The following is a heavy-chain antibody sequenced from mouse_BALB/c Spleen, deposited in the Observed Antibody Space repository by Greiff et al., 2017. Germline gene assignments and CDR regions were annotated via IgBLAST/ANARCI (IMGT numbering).Heavy chain of an antibody. V-gene: IGHV1-54*01. CDR1: GYAFTNYL. D-gene: IGHD2-4*01. CDR3: ARSATMITTAADFAY. J-gene: IGHJ3*01. Sequence: QVQLQQSGAELVRPGTSVKVSCKASGYAFTNYLIEWVKQRPGQGLEWIGVINPGSGGTNYNEKFKGKATLTADKSSSTAYMQLSSLTSDDSAVYFCARSATMITTAADFAYWGQGTLVTVSA. CDR2: INPGSGGT.